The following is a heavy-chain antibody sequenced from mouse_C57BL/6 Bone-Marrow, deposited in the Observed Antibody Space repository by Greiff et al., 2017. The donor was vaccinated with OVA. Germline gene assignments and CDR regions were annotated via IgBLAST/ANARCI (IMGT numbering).Heavy chain of an antibody. J-gene: IGHJ1*03. D-gene: IGHD1-1*01. CDR2: IYPGNGDT. CDR3: TTYITTGDWYFDD. Sequence: EVQLQQSGAVLARPGASVKMSCKTSGYTFTSYWMHWVKQRPGQGLEWIGAIYPGNGDTDYNQKFKGKAKLTAVTSASTAYMELSSLTTEDSAVYCCTTYITTGDWYFDDWGTGTTVTVSS. CDR1: GYTFTSYW. V-gene: IGHV1-5*01.